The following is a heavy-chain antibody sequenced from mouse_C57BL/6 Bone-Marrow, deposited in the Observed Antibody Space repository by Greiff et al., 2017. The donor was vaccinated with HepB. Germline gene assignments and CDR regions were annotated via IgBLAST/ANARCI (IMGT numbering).Heavy chain of an antibody. V-gene: IGHV5-12*01. CDR3: ARHGNYWFAY. CDR1: GFTFSDYY. CDR2: ISNGGGST. Sequence: LQQSGGGLVQPGGSLKLSCAASGFTFSDYYMYWVRQTPGKRLEWVAYISNGGGSTYYPDTVKGRFTISRDNARNTLYLQMSRLTSEDTAMYYCARHGNYWFAYWGQGTLVTVSA. D-gene: IGHD2-1*01. J-gene: IGHJ3*01.